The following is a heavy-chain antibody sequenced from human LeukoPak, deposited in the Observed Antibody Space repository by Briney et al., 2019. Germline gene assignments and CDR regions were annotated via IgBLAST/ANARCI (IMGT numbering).Heavy chain of an antibody. Sequence: GRSLRLSCAASGFTFSSYGMHWVRQAPGKGLEWVAVISYDGSNKYYADSVKGRFTISRDNSKNTLYLQMNSLRAEDTAVYYCARGGNYYDDSGYSPWGQGTLVTVSS. J-gene: IGHJ5*02. V-gene: IGHV3-30*03. CDR1: GFTFSSYG. CDR2: ISYDGSNK. CDR3: ARGGNYYDDSGYSP. D-gene: IGHD3-22*01.